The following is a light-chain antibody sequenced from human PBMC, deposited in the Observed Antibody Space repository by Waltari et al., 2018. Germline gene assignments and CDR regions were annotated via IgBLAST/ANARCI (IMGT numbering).Light chain of an antibody. CDR3: CSFATNSIVI. V-gene: IGLV3-19*01. CDR1: NVRSYY. J-gene: IGLJ2*01. CDR2: GRN. Sequence: SSELTQDPAVSVALGQTVRITCLGDNVRSYYASWYQQKPGQAPLLVIYGRNNRPSGIPDRFSGSKSGVTASLTISGLQAEDEAVYFCCSFATNSIVIFGGGTKLTVL.